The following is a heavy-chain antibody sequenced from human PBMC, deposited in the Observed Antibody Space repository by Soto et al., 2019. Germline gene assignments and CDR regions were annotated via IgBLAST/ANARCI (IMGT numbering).Heavy chain of an antibody. Sequence: GGSLRLSCAASGFTFSGYNMDWVRQAPGKRLEWVSYISSSSSTKYYADSVKGRFTISRDNPKNSLYLQMNSLRAEDTAVYYCARFYYDSSGYLPSPYYYYYGMDVWGQGTTVTVSS. D-gene: IGHD3-22*01. CDR1: GFTFSGYN. V-gene: IGHV3-48*01. J-gene: IGHJ6*02. CDR3: ARFYYDSSGYLPSPYYYYYGMDV. CDR2: ISSSSSTK.